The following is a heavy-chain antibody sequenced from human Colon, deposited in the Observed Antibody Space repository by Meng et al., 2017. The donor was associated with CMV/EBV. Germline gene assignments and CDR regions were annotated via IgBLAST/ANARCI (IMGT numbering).Heavy chain of an antibody. Sequence: GESLKISCAASGFTFSSYTMNWVRQAPGKGLEWVSAISSSGRYIYYADSVKGRFTISRDNSRNSLYLQMSSLRAEDTAVYYCVRDYDCSGATCYTGGSDFDYWGQGRLVTVSS. CDR2: ISSSGRYI. CDR3: VRDYDCSGATCYTGGSDFDY. J-gene: IGHJ4*02. V-gene: IGHV3-21*06. CDR1: GFTFSSYT. D-gene: IGHD2-2*02.